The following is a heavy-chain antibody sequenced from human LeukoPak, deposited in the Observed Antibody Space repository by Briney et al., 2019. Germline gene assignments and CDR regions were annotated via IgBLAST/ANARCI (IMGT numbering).Heavy chain of an antibody. J-gene: IGHJ4*02. V-gene: IGHV4-4*07. CDR1: GGSISSYY. D-gene: IGHD4-23*01. Sequence: PSETLSLTCTVSGGSISSYYWSWIRQPAGKGLEWIGRIYTSGSTNYDPSLKSRVTISVDKSKNQFSLKLSSVTAADTAVYYCARATRWVPFDYWGQGTLVTVSS. CDR2: IYTSGST. CDR3: ARATRWVPFDY.